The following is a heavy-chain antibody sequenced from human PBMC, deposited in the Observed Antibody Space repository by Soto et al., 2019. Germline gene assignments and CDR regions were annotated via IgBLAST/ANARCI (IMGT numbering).Heavy chain of an antibody. CDR1: GFTFSGSA. D-gene: IGHD4-17*01. Sequence: GGSLRLSCEGSGFTFSGSAMHWVRQASGKGLEWVGRIRSKANSYATSYAASVKGRFTISRDDSKNTAYLQMNSLKTEDSAVYYCSRNFDYGDYREVDVWGKGTTVTVSS. J-gene: IGHJ6*04. CDR2: IRSKANSYAT. CDR3: SRNFDYGDYREVDV. V-gene: IGHV3-73*01.